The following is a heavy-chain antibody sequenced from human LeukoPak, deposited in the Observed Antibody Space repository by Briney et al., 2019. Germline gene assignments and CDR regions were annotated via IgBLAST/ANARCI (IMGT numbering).Heavy chain of an antibody. D-gene: IGHD3-9*01. CDR1: RFTFSSYA. CDR2: ITYDGSRK. J-gene: IGHJ6*03. V-gene: IGHV3-30*04. Sequence: GGSLRLSCAASRFTFSSYAMLWVRQAPGKGLEWVALITYDGSRKNYADSVKGRFTISRDNSKSTVFLQMNSLRPEDTAAYFCSRDPKLVNYYYYYYMDVWGKGTTVTVSS. CDR3: SRDPKLVNYYYYYYMDV.